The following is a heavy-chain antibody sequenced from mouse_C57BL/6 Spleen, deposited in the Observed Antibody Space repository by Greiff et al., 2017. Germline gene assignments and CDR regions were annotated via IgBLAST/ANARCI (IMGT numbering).Heavy chain of an antibody. J-gene: IGHJ4*01. CDR1: GYTFTSYW. V-gene: IGHV1-64*01. CDR3: ARYGYYVGAMDY. CDR2: IHPNSGST. D-gene: IGHD2-3*01. Sequence: VQLQQPGAELVKPGASVKLSCKASGYTFTSYWMHWVKQRPGQGLEWIGMIHPNSGSTNYNEKFKSKATLTVDKSSSTAYMQLSSLTSEDAAVYYGARYGYYVGAMDYWGQGTSVTVSS.